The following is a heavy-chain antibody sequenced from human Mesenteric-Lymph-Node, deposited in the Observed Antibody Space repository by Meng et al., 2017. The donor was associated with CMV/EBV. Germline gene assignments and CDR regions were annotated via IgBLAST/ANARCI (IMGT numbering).Heavy chain of an antibody. D-gene: IGHD1-26*01. J-gene: IGHJ3*02. CDR2: ISYDGSNK. V-gene: IGHV3-30-3*01. CDR1: GFLFNTYN. CDR3: ASPYSGSYFGAFDI. Sequence: GESLKISCAASGFLFNTYNIHWVRQAPGKGLEWVAVISYDGSNKHYADSVKGRFTISRDNSKNTLYLQMNSLRAEDTAVYYCASPYSGSYFGAFDIWGQGTMVTVSS.